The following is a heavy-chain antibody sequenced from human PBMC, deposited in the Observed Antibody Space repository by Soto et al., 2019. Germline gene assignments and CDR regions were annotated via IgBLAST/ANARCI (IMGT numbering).Heavy chain of an antibody. CDR1: GGSVSIGDYL. CDR3: ARARGGDSGDYSSLYDR. CDR2: IHDSGNN. J-gene: IGHJ5*02. Sequence: VQLQESGPGLVTPSQTLSLTCTVFGGSVSIGDYLWSWIRQRPGKGLEWIGYIHDSGNNYYNPSLKSRVTISLHISKNQFSLKLTSMTAADTAVYFCARARGGDSGDYSSLYDRWGQGNLVTVSS. V-gene: IGHV4-30-4*01. D-gene: IGHD4-17*01.